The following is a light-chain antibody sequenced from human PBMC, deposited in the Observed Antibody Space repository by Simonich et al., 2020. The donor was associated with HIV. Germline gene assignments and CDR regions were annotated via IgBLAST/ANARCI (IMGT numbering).Light chain of an antibody. CDR3: SSYTSSSTWV. V-gene: IGLV2-14*01. CDR1: SSDVGGYNY. CDR2: DVS. Sequence: QSALTQPASVSGSPGQSITISCTGTSSDVGGYNYVSWYQQYPGKAPKLMIYDVSKRPSGVSNRFSGSKSGNTASLTISGLQAEDEADYYCSSYTSSSTWVFGGRTKLTVL. J-gene: IGLJ3*02.